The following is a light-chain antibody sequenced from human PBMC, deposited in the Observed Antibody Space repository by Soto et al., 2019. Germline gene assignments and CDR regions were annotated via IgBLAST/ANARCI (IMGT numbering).Light chain of an antibody. Sequence: EIVMTQSPATLSVSPGGRATLSCRASQSVGASYLAWYQQKPGQAPRLLINGASSRATGIPDRFSGSGSGTDFTLTISRLEPEDFAVYYCQQYGSSSWTFGQGTKVDIK. CDR1: QSVGASY. CDR3: QQYGSSSWT. CDR2: GAS. J-gene: IGKJ1*01. V-gene: IGKV3-20*01.